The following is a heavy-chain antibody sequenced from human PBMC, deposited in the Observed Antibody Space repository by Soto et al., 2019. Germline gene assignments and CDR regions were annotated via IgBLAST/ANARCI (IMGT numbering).Heavy chain of an antibody. CDR1: GYTFTTFG. CDR2: TSANIGNT. CDR3: ARDPSVYCSGGSCPSYFDY. J-gene: IGHJ4*02. V-gene: IGHV1-18*01. D-gene: IGHD2-15*01. Sequence: QVQLVQSGAEVKKPGASVKVSCKTSGYTFTTFGITWVRQAPGHGLEWMGWTSANIGNTNYAQKLQGRVTMTIDTSTSTAYMELRSLRSDDTAVYYCARDPSVYCSGGSCPSYFDYWGQGTLVTVSS.